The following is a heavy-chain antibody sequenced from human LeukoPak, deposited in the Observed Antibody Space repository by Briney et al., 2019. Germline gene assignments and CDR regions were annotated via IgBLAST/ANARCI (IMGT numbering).Heavy chain of an antibody. CDR1: GYTFTSTG. CDR3: ARGAPRWRNAFDF. J-gene: IGHJ3*01. V-gene: IGHV1-18*01. Sequence: GASVKVSCKASGYTFTSTGICWVRQAPGQGLEWMGWVSAYNGNTNYAQKFRGRVTMTRDTSTNTAYMELRSLRSDDTAVYFCARGAPRWRNAFDFWGQGTMVTVSS. CDR2: VSAYNGNT. D-gene: IGHD2-15*01.